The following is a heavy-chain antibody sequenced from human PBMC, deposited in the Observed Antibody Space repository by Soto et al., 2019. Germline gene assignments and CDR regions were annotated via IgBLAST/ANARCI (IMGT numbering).Heavy chain of an antibody. CDR1: GGSFSGYY. CDR3: ARGSNNDYYDSSGYYHY. J-gene: IGHJ4*02. CDR2: INHSGST. Sequence: LSLTCAVYGGSFSGYYWSWIRQPPGKGLEWIGEINHSGSTNYNPSLKSRVTISVDTSKNQFSLKLSSVTAADTAVYYCARGSNNDYYDSSGYYHYWGQGTLVTVSS. D-gene: IGHD3-22*01. V-gene: IGHV4-34*01.